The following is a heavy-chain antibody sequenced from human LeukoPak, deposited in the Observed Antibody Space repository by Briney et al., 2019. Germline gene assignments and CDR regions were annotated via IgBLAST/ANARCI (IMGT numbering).Heavy chain of an antibody. CDR1: GYTFTSYD. Sequence: ASVTVSCKASGYTFTSYDINWVRQATGQGLEWMGWMNPNSGNTGYAQKFQGRVTMTRNTSISTAYMELSGLRSEDTAVYYCARGGRYYDFWSGYYSGYYYYGMDVWGQGTTVTVSS. CDR3: ARGGRYYDFWSGYYSGYYYYGMDV. V-gene: IGHV1-8*01. D-gene: IGHD3-3*01. CDR2: MNPNSGNT. J-gene: IGHJ6*02.